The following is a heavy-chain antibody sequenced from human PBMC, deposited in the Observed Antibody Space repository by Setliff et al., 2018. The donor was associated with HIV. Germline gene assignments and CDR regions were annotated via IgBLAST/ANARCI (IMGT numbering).Heavy chain of an antibody. CDR3: ANEGAAGDDAFDI. J-gene: IGHJ3*02. CDR1: GFTFSPYW. V-gene: IGHV3-74*03. D-gene: IGHD6-13*01. CDR2: INSDGTST. Sequence: GSLRLSCAASGFTFSPYWMHWVRQAPGKGLVWVSRINSDGTSTTYADSVKGRFTISRDNSKNTLYLQMNSLRAEDTAVYYCANEGAAGDDAFDIWGQGTMVTVSS.